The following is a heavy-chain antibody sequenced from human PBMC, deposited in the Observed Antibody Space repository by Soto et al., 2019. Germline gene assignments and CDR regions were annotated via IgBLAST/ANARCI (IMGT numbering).Heavy chain of an antibody. CDR3: AKATATGGGAFDI. Sequence: PAGSLRLSRAASGITCSSYDMGWVRQAPGKGLEWVATILVGGSTHYPDSVKGRFTISRDNSKNTVFLQMNSLTAGDTAVYYCAKATATGGGAFDICGQGTMVTVSS. CDR1: GITCSSYD. J-gene: IGHJ3*02. D-gene: IGHD2-8*02. V-gene: IGHV3-23*01. CDR2: ILVGGST.